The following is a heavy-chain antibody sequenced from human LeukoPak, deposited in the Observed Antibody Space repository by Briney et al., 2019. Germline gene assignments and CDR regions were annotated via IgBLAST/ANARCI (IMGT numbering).Heavy chain of an antibody. V-gene: IGHV3-30*03. J-gene: IGHJ4*02. Sequence: GGSLRLSCAASGFTFSSYAIHWVRQAPGKGLEWVAVISYDGSNKYYADSVKGRFTISRDNSKNTLYLQMNSLRAEDTAVYYCARDFGFMKDWGQGTLVTVSS. CDR2: ISYDGSNK. D-gene: IGHD3-16*01. CDR3: ARDFGFMKD. CDR1: GFTFSSYA.